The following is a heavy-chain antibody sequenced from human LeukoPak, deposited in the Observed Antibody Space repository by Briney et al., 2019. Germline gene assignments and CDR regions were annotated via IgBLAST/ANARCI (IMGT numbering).Heavy chain of an antibody. CDR2: INYSGST. J-gene: IGHJ4*02. Sequence: SETLSLTCTVSGASISSYYWSWVRQSPGKGLEWIGYINYSGSTTYNPSLKSRITISVDTSQNQLSLKLSSVTAADTAVYYCSRLTSSYGNYALDFWGQGTLVTVSS. D-gene: IGHD4-11*01. CDR3: SRLTSSYGNYALDF. CDR1: GASISSYY. V-gene: IGHV4-59*01.